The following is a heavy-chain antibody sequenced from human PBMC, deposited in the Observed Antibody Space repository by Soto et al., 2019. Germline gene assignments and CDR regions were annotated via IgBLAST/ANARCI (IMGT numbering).Heavy chain of an antibody. J-gene: IGHJ6*02. CDR2: MNPNSGNT. V-gene: IGHV1-8*01. CDR3: ARGGHNWNYAYYYGMDV. D-gene: IGHD1-7*01. CDR1: GYTFTSYD. Sequence: ASVKVSCKASGYTFTSYDLNWVRQATGQGPEWMGWMNPNSGNTGYAQKFQGRVTMTRDTSVSTAYMELSSLISEDTAVYYCARGGHNWNYAYYYGMDVWGQGTTVTVSS.